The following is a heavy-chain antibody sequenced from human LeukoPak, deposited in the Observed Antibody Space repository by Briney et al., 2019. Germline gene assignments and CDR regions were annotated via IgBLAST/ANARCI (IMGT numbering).Heavy chain of an antibody. CDR1: GFTFSSYD. J-gene: IGHJ4*02. CDR2: IGTAGDT. CDR3: ARVKNYYDSSGYDY. D-gene: IGHD3-22*01. Sequence: GGSLSLSCAASGFTFSSYDMHWVRQATGKGLEWVSAIGTAGDTYYPGSVKGRFTISRENAKNSLYLQMNSLRAGDTAVYYCARVKNYYDSSGYDYWGQGTLVTVSS. V-gene: IGHV3-13*01.